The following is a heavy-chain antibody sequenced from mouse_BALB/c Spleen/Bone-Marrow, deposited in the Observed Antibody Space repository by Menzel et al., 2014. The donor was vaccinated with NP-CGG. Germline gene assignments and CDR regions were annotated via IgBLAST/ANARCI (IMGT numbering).Heavy chain of an antibody. Sequence: EVQLVEPGGGLVKPGGSLKLSCAASGFTFSDYYMYWVRQTPEKRLEWVATISDGGSYTYYPDSVKGRFTISRDNAKNNLYLQMSSLKSEDTAMYYCARYGNYPMDYWGQGTSVTVSS. CDR1: GFTFSDYY. CDR3: ARYGNYPMDY. J-gene: IGHJ4*01. CDR2: ISDGGSYT. D-gene: IGHD2-10*02. V-gene: IGHV5-4*02.